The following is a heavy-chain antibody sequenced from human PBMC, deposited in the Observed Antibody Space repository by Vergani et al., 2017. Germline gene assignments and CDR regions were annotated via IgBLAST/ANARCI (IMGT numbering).Heavy chain of an antibody. Sequence: EVQLVESGGGLVQPGRSLRLSCAASGFTFDDYAMHWVRQAPGKGLEWVSGISWNSGSIGYADSVKGRFTISRDNAKNSLYLQMNSLRAEDTAVYYCARGGWLQPGDYWGQGTLVTVSS. J-gene: IGHJ4*02. D-gene: IGHD5-24*01. CDR3: ARGGWLQPGDY. CDR1: GFTFDDYA. V-gene: IGHV3-9*01. CDR2: ISWNSGSI.